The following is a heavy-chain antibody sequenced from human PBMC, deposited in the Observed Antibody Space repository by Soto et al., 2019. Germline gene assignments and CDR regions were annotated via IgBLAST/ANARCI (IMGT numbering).Heavy chain of an antibody. CDR1: GFTVDDYA. CDR3: AKDMKWGGMTTIHYFDS. V-gene: IGHV3-9*01. CDR2: ISWNSETI. D-gene: IGHD4-17*01. J-gene: IGHJ4*02. Sequence: EVQLVESGGGLVQPGRSLRLSCAASGFTVDDYAMHWVRQAPGKGLEWVSGISWNSETIDYADSVKGRFTISRDNAKSSRFLQMNGLRPDDTALYYCAKDMKWGGMTTIHYFDSWGQGTLVTVSS.